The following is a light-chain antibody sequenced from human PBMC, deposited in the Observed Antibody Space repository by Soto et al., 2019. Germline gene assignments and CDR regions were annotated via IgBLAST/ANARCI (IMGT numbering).Light chain of an antibody. CDR1: QSVTNNF. V-gene: IGKV3-20*01. Sequence: EIVLTQSPGTLSLSPGERATLSCRASQSVTNNFLAWYQMKPGQAPWLLIYGASFRATGVPDRFSGSGSGTDFPLTISRLEPEDFAVYSCQQYGSSPFTFGPGTKVDVK. CDR3: QQYGSSPFT. J-gene: IGKJ3*01. CDR2: GAS.